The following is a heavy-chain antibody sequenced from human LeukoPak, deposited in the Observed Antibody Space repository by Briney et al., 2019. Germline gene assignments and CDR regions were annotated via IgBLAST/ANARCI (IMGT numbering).Heavy chain of an antibody. CDR3: AREGSYPPYYFDY. CDR2: IKQDGSEK. CDR1: KFTFSRYW. V-gene: IGHV3-7*01. Sequence: GGSLRLSCAASKFTFSRYWMSWVRQAPGKGLEWVANIKQDGSEKHYVDSVKGRFTISRDNAKNSLYLQMSSLRAEDTAVYYCAREGSYPPYYFDYWGQGTLVTVSS. J-gene: IGHJ4*02. D-gene: IGHD1-26*01.